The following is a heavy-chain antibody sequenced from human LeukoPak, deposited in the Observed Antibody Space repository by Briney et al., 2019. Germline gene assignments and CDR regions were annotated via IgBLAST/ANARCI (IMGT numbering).Heavy chain of an antibody. CDR3: ARGDDVVRGVIMPLYYYYYGMDV. J-gene: IGHJ6*02. CDR1: GFTFSSYS. Sequence: PGGSLRLSCAASGFTFSSYSMNWVRQAPGKGLEWVAVISYDGSNKYYADSVKGRFTISRDNSKNTLYLQMNSLRAEDTAVYYCARGDDVVRGVIMPLYYYYYGMDVWGQGTTVTVSS. CDR2: ISYDGSNK. D-gene: IGHD3-10*01. V-gene: IGHV3-30*03.